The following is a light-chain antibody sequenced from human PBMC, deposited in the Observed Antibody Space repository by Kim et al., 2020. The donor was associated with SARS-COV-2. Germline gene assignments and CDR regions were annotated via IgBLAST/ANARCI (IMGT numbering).Light chain of an antibody. J-gene: IGLJ2*01. Sequence: VELGQTVRITCQGDSLRTYYTTWFQQKPGQAPIVVFYGKNNRPSGIPDRFSGSSSGNTASLTITATQAGDEADYYCNSRDNNDNVLFGGGTQLTVL. CDR2: GKN. V-gene: IGLV3-19*01. CDR3: NSRDNNDNVL. CDR1: SLRTYY.